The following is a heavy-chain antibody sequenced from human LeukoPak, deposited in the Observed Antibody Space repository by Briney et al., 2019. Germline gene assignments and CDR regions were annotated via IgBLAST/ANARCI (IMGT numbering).Heavy chain of an antibody. CDR3: ARVGATATAYFDY. V-gene: IGHV4-61*02. Sequence: SETLSLTCTVCGGPFSSCDYYWSWIPQPAGEGLEWFGRIYPSGNSSYNPSLKSRVTISMETSKKRISLKVTSVTAADTAVYYCARVGATATAYFDYWGQGTLVTVSS. D-gene: IGHD5-18*01. CDR1: GGPFSSCDYY. J-gene: IGHJ4*02. CDR2: IYPSGNS.